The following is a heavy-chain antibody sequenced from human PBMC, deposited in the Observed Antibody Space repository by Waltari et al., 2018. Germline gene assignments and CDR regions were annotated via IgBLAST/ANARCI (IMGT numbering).Heavy chain of an antibody. Sequence: EVQLVESGGVVVQPGGSLRLSCAASGFTFDDYAMHWVRQAPGKGLEWVSLISCDGCSTYYADSVKGRFTISRDNSKNSLYLQMNSLRADDTALYYCAVSHCSSTSCYEGGFDYWGEGTLVTVSS. CDR1: GFTFDDYA. J-gene: IGHJ4*02. CDR2: ISCDGCST. D-gene: IGHD2-2*01. V-gene: IGHV3-43D*03. CDR3: AVSHCSSTSCYEGGFDY.